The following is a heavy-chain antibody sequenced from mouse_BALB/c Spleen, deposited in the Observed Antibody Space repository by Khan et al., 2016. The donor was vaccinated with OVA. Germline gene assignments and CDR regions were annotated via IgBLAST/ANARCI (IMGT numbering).Heavy chain of an antibody. D-gene: IGHD2-10*01. Sequence: VQLQESGPGLVAPSQRLSITCTVSGFSLTGYGVNWVRQPPGKGLEWLGMIWGDGSTDYNSVLKSRLSISKDNYKCKIFLKMNSLQTDDTARYYCARAYYGNYREAMDYWGQGTSVTVSS. CDR3: ARAYYGNYREAMDY. J-gene: IGHJ4*01. V-gene: IGHV2-6-7*01. CDR2: IWGDGST. CDR1: GFSLTGYG.